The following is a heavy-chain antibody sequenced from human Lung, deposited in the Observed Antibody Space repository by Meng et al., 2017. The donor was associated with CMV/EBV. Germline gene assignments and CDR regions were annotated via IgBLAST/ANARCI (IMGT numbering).Heavy chain of an antibody. CDR2: ISGSGGST. CDR3: VRFGGTDSSGWLGYGMDV. CDR1: GGCFNNNA. D-gene: IGHD6-19*01. J-gene: IGHJ6*02. Sequence: GGSLRLSCAASGGCFNNNAMTWVRQAPGKGLEWVASISGSGGSTYYADSVKGRSTVSRDNSRNTVFVQMNSLRAEDTAIYYCVRFGGTDSSGWLGYGMDVWGQGTXVTVYS. V-gene: IGHV3-23*01.